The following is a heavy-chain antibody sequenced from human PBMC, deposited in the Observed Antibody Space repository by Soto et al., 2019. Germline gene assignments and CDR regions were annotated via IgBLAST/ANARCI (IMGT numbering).Heavy chain of an antibody. V-gene: IGHV3-23*01. CDR2: ISGSGGST. J-gene: IGHJ2*01. CDR3: AKDGCSSTSCFFYWYFDL. Sequence: EVQLLESGGGLVQPGGSLRLSCAASGFTFSSYAMSWVRQAPGKGLEWVSAISGSGGSTYYADSVKGRFTTSRDNSKNTLYLQMNSLRAEDTAVYYCAKDGCSSTSCFFYWYFDLWGRDTLVTVSS. D-gene: IGHD2-2*01. CDR1: GFTFSSYA.